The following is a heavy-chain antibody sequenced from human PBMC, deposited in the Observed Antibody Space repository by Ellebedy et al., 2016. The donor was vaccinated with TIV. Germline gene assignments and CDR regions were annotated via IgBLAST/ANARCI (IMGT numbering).Heavy chain of an antibody. CDR2: ISRASSYI. V-gene: IGHV3-21*06. J-gene: IGHJ5*02. D-gene: IGHD6-19*01. CDR1: GLTLSNYT. CDR3: VANLAVAGTRP. Sequence: GGSLRLSCTASGLTLSNYTMNWVRQAPGKGLEWVSSISRASSYIYYSDSVKGRFTISKDNAKNSLYLQMNSLRTEDTAVYYCVANLAVAGTRPWGQGILVTVSS.